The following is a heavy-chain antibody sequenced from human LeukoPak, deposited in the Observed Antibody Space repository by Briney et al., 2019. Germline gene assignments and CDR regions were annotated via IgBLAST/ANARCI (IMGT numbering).Heavy chain of an antibody. Sequence: GGSLRLSCAASGFTFSSHAMSWVRQAPGKGLEWVSAISGSGGSTYYADSVKGRFTISRDNSKNTLYLQMNSLRAEDTAVYYCAKGKAGSGWSDYWGQGTLVTVSS. V-gene: IGHV3-23*01. CDR1: GFTFSSHA. J-gene: IGHJ4*02. CDR3: AKGKAGSGWSDY. CDR2: ISGSGGST. D-gene: IGHD6-19*01.